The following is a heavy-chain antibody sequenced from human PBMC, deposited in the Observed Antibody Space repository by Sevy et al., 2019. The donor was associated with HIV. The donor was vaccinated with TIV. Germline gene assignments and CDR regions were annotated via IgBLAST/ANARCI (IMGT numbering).Heavy chain of an antibody. V-gene: IGHV3-23*01. J-gene: IGHJ3*02. CDR3: ANPLNYGSGRIRSAFDI. D-gene: IGHD3-10*01. CDR2: ISGSGGST. Sequence: GGSLRLSCAASGFTFSSYAMSWVRQAPGKGLEWVSAISGSGGSTYYADSVKGRFTISRDNSKNKLYLQMNSLRAEDTAVYYTANPLNYGSGRIRSAFDIWGQGTMVTVSS. CDR1: GFTFSSYA.